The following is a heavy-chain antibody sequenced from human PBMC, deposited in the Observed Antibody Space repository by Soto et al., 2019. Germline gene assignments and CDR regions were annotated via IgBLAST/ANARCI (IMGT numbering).Heavy chain of an antibody. CDR2: ISGSGGST. Sequence: GGSLRLSCAASGFTFSSYAMSWVRQAPGKGLEWVSAISGSGGSTYYADSVKGRFTISRDNSKNTLYLQMNSLRAEDTAVYYCVKDRSSSSPRIAYYGMDVWGQGTPVTVFS. J-gene: IGHJ6*02. V-gene: IGHV3-23*01. D-gene: IGHD6-6*01. CDR3: VKDRSSSSPRIAYYGMDV. CDR1: GFTFSSYA.